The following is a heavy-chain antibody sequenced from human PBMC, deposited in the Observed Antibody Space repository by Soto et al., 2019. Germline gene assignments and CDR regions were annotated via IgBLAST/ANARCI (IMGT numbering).Heavy chain of an antibody. CDR1: GFTFTSSA. V-gene: IGHV1-58*02. D-gene: IGHD3-22*01. CDR3: AAGSYYYDSSGYYPDAFDI. Sequence: SVKVSCKASGFTFTSSAMQWVRQARGQRLEWIGRIVVGSGNTNYAQKFQERVTITRDMSTSTAYMELSSLRSEDTAVYYCAAGSYYYDSSGYYPDAFDIWGQGTMVTVSS. CDR2: IVVGSGNT. J-gene: IGHJ3*02.